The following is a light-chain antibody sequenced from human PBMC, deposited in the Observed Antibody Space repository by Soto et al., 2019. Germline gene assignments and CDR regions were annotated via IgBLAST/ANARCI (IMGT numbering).Light chain of an antibody. V-gene: IGKV3-15*01. J-gene: IGKJ4*01. CDR3: QQYNNWPPRLT. CDR1: RTVGRSY. Sequence: ETVLTQSPDIMYLSPGERATLSCRASRTVGRSYLAWYQQKPGQAPRLIIFGASTRATGIPARFSGSGSGTEFTLTISSLQSEDFALYYCQQYNNWPPRLTFGGGTKVDIK. CDR2: GAS.